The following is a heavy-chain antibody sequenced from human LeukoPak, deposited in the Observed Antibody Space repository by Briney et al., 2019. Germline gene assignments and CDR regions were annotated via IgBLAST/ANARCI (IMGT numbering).Heavy chain of an antibody. V-gene: IGHV3-33*03. Sequence: GRSLRLSCAASGFTFSNYGMHWVRQTPGKGLDWVAVIWHDGSIKYYADSVRGRFTISRDNSMNTVYLQMNSLRVEDTAVYYCAKVRQFTAATGTGLDYWGQGTLVPVSS. J-gene: IGHJ4*02. CDR1: GFTFSNYG. D-gene: IGHD6-13*01. CDR2: IWHDGSIK. CDR3: AKVRQFTAATGTGLDY.